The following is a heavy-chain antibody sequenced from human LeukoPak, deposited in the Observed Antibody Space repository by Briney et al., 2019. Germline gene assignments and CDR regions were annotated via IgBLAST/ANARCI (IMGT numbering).Heavy chain of an antibody. Sequence: GSLRLSCAVTGFTFDTYWMSWVRQVPGKGLEWVANIKQDGSEKYYVDSVKGRFTISRDNAKNSLYLQMNSLRAEDTAVYYCAIANLGSISTPNWFDPWGQGTLVTVSS. CDR1: GFTFDTYW. CDR3: AIANLGSISTPNWFDP. V-gene: IGHV3-7*01. D-gene: IGHD3-10*01. J-gene: IGHJ5*02. CDR2: IKQDGSEK.